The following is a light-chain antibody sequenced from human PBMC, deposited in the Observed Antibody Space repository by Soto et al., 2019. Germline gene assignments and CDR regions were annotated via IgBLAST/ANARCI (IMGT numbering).Light chain of an antibody. J-gene: IGLJ2*01. CDR3: SSFTISRNTVI. CDR2: DVS. Sequence: QSALTQPASVSGSPGQSITISCTGTDSDVGGYNYVSWYQYHPGKAPKLMIYDVSNRPSGISNRFSGSKSGNTASLTISGLQAEDEADYYCSSFTISRNTVIFGGGTKVTVL. CDR1: DSDVGGYNY. V-gene: IGLV2-14*01.